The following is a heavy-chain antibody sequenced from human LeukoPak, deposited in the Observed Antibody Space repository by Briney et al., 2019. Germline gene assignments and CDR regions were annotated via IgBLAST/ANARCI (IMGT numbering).Heavy chain of an antibody. CDR3: AGVTGTTPFDC. V-gene: IGHV4-4*02. Sequence: SETLSLTCAVSGGSISSTNWWSWVRQTPGKGLEWIGEISHSGSTNYNPSLESRVTMSVDKSKNQFALNLRSVTAADTAVYFCAGVTGTTPFDCWGQGTLVTVSS. CDR1: GGSISSTNW. CDR2: ISHSGST. J-gene: IGHJ5*01. D-gene: IGHD1-1*01.